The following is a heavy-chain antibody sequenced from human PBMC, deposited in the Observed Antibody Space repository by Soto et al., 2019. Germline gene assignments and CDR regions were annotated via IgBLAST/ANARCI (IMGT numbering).Heavy chain of an antibody. CDR3: ARELNISADGYYFDY. D-gene: IGHD6-13*01. V-gene: IGHV3-30*04. Sequence: QVQLVESGGGVVQPGRSLRLSCAASGFTFSSYPMHWVRRAPGKGLEWVAVISNDGRDKHHADSVKGRFTIARDNSKNTLDLQRNSLRPDNTCVYYCARELNISADGYYFDYSGQGTLVTV. CDR1: GFTFSSYP. CDR2: ISNDGRDK. J-gene: IGHJ4*02.